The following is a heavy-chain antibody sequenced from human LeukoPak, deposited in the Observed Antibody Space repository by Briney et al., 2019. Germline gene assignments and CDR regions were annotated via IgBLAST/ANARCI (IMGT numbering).Heavy chain of an antibody. D-gene: IGHD1-7*01. CDR2: IYYSGST. V-gene: IGHV4-59*01. J-gene: IGHJ4*02. Sequence: SETLSLTCTVSGGSISSYYWSWIRQPPGKGLEWIGYIYYSGSTNYNPSLKSRVTISVDTSKNQFSLKLCSVTAADTAVYYCARGRRTGTTDYWGQGTLVTVSS. CDR1: GGSISSYY. CDR3: ARGRRTGTTDY.